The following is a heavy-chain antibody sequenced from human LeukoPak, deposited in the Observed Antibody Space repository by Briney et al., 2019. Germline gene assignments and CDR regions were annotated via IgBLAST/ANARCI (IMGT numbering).Heavy chain of an antibody. CDR2: VHLDGRT. Sequence: PSETLSLTCDVSGGSVASTNWWTWFRQPPGKGLEWIGEVHLDGRTNYNPSLKSRLVMSADLPENHISLKLTSVTAADTAVYYCAREGGFYRPLDYSGQGTLVTVSS. V-gene: IGHV4-4*02. CDR1: GGSVASTNW. J-gene: IGHJ4*02. CDR3: AREGGFYRPLDY. D-gene: IGHD6-25*01.